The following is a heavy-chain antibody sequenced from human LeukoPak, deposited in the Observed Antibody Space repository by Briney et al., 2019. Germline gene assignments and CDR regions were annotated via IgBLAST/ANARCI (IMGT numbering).Heavy chain of an antibody. CDR3: AKPXXGGYGSGSYYNIGY. CDR1: GFTFSSYA. Sequence: PGGSLRLSCAASGFTFSSYAMSWVRQAPGKGLEWVSAISGSGGSTYYADSVKGRFTISRDNSKNTLYLQMNSLRAEDTAVYDCAKPXXGGYGSGSYYNIGYWGQGTLVTVSS. V-gene: IGHV3-23*01. J-gene: IGHJ4*02. CDR2: ISGSGGST. D-gene: IGHD3-10*01.